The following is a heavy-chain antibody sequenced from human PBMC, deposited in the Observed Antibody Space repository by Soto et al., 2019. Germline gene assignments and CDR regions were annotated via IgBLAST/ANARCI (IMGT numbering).Heavy chain of an antibody. Sequence: QVQLQESGPGLVKPSETLSLTCTVSGGSISGGVHSWSWIRQPPGKGLEWIGHIFDSGRTYYNPSLKSRLTISVDTSKNQFSLRLSSVTAADTAVYYCASEIMPLTNDWYFDLWGRGTLVTVSS. J-gene: IGHJ2*01. CDR1: GGSISGGVHS. CDR2: IFDSGRT. V-gene: IGHV4-30-4*01. CDR3: ASEIMPLTNDWYFDL. D-gene: IGHD2-8*01.